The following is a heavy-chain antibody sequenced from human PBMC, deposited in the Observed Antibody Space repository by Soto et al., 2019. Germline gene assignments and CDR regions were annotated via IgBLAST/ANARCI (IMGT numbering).Heavy chain of an antibody. Sequence: QVQLVQSGAEVKKPGSSVNVACKASGDTFNRYTISWVRQAPGQGLEWMGRIIPMSPMPIYAQKFRGRVTFTENKSTTSVYMELSSLTSDDTAVYYCARGEGGNGNWYAVWGQGTLVTVSS. V-gene: IGHV1-69*02. J-gene: IGHJ4*02. D-gene: IGHD2-15*01. CDR2: IIPMSPMP. CDR3: ARGEGGNGNWYAV. CDR1: GDTFNRYT.